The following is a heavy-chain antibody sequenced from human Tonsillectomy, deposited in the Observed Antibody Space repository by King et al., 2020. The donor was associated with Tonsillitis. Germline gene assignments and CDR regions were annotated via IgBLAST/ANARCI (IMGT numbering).Heavy chain of an antibody. Sequence: VQLVESGGGLVQPGGSLRLSCAASGFTVSSNYMTWVRQAPGKGLEWVSVIYSGAETYYADSVKGRFTISRDNSKNTLYLQINSLRAEDTAVYFCASSYPQHSSYYYYMDVWGKGTTVTVSS. CDR2: IYSGAET. J-gene: IGHJ6*03. CDR3: ASSYPQHSSYYYYMDV. V-gene: IGHV3-66*01. CDR1: GFTVSSNY. D-gene: IGHD6-13*01.